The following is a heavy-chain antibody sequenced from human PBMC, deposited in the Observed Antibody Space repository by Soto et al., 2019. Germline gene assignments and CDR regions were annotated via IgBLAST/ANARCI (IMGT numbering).Heavy chain of an antibody. J-gene: IGHJ4*02. V-gene: IGHV3-74*01. CDR3: ARGPYSSSLDF. D-gene: IGHD6-6*01. Sequence: GGSLRLSCAASGFTFSSYWMHWVRQVSGKGLVWVSRINSDGSSTSYADSVKGRFTISRDNAKNTLYLQMNSLRAEDTAVYYCARGPYSSSLDFWGQGTLVTVSS. CDR1: GFTFSSYW. CDR2: INSDGSST.